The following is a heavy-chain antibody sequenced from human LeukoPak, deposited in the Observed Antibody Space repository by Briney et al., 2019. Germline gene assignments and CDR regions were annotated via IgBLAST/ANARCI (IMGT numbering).Heavy chain of an antibody. V-gene: IGHV3-23*01. D-gene: IGHD6-13*01. CDR2: ISTSGGST. Sequence: GGSLRLSCAASGFPFTTYAMSWVRQAPGKGLEWVSAISTSGGSTYYADPVKGRFTISRDDSKNTLFLQMNSLRAEDTAIYYCAKDAVSSSWYWPFDYWGQGTLVTVSS. J-gene: IGHJ4*02. CDR1: GFPFTTYA. CDR3: AKDAVSSSWYWPFDY.